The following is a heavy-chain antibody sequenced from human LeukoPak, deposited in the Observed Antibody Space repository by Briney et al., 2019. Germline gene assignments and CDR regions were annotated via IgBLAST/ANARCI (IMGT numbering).Heavy chain of an antibody. CDR1: GGSISSSSYY. J-gene: IGHJ4*02. Sequence: KTSETLSLTCTVSGGSISSSSYYWGWIRQPPGKGLEWIGSIYYSGSTYYNPSLKSRVTISVDTSKNQFSLKLSSVTAADTAVYYCARRHYYGSGSYFDYWGQGTLVTVSS. CDR3: ARRHYYGSGSYFDY. V-gene: IGHV4-39*07. D-gene: IGHD3-10*01. CDR2: IYYSGST.